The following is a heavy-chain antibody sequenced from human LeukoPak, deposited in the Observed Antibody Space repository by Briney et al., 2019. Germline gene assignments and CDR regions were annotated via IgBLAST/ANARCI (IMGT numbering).Heavy chain of an antibody. CDR2: INHSGST. CDR1: GGSFSGYY. Sequence: SETLSLTCAVYGGSFSGYYWSWIRQPPGKGLEWIGEINHSGSTNYNPSLKSRVTISVDTSKNQFSLTLSSVPAADTAVYYCARCEITMVRGVIRSYYYGMDVWGQGTTVTVSS. D-gene: IGHD3-10*01. V-gene: IGHV4-34*01. CDR3: ARCEITMVRGVIRSYYYGMDV. J-gene: IGHJ6*02.